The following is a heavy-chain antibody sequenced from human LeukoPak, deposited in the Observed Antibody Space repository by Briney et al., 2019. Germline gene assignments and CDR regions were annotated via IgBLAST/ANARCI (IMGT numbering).Heavy chain of an antibody. CDR2: INHSGST. D-gene: IGHD5-18*01. J-gene: IGHJ4*02. V-gene: IGHV4-34*01. CDR3: ARLTGLAYSYSRRPTYYFDY. CDR1: GGSFSGYY. Sequence: SETLSLTCAVYGGSFSGYYWSWIRQPPGKGLEWIGEINHSGSTNYNPSLKSRVTISVYTSKNQFSLKLSSVTAEDTAVYYCARLTGLAYSYSRRPTYYFDYWGQGTLVTVSS.